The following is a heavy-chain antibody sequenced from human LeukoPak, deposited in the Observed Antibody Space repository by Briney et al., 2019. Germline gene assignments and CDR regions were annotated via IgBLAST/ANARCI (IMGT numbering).Heavy chain of an antibody. CDR2: ISSSGSTI. CDR3: ARVRYTNSDY. Sequence: GGSLRLSCAASGFTFSSYGMNWVRQAPGKGLEWVSYISSSGSTIYYADSVKGRFTISRDNAKNSLSLQMNSLRAEDTAVYYCARVRYTNSDYWGQGTLVTVSS. CDR1: GFTFSSYG. J-gene: IGHJ4*02. D-gene: IGHD4-11*01. V-gene: IGHV3-48*03.